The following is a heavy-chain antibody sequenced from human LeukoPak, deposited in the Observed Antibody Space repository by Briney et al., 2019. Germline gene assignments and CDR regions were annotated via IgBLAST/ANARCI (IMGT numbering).Heavy chain of an antibody. V-gene: IGHV4-61*02. J-gene: IGHJ5*02. CDR3: ARVRGSLNWFDP. D-gene: IGHD2-15*01. CDR2: IYTSGST. Sequence: SETLSLTCTVSGGSISSGSYYLSWIRQPAGKGLEWIGRIYTSGSTNYNPSLKSRVTISVDTSKNQFSLKLSSVTAADTAVYYCARVRGSLNWFDPWGQGTLVTVSS. CDR1: GGSISSGSYY.